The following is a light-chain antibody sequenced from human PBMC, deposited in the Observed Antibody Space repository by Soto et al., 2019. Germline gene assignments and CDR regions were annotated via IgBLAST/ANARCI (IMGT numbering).Light chain of an antibody. CDR3: RQYHSYPYT. CDR1: QSIDNW. V-gene: IGKV1-5*03. J-gene: IGKJ2*01. Sequence: DIQMTQSPSTLSASVGDRVTITCRASQSIDNWLAWYQQKPGKAPNLLIYQASGLQSGVPSRFSGSGSGTEYTLTISSPQSDDFATYYCRQYHSYPYTFGQGTKLEIK. CDR2: QAS.